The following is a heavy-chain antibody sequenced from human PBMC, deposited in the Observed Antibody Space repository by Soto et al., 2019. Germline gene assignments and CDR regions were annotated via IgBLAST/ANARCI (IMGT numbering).Heavy chain of an antibody. CDR3: ARADGGYSSSLDY. D-gene: IGHD1-26*01. V-gene: IGHV1-3*01. J-gene: IGHJ4*02. CDR2: INAGNGNT. CDR1: RFALTCKS. Sequence: WKARRFALTCKSRQWARHATRQRLEWMGWINAGNGNTKYSQKFQGRVAITRDTSASTAYMELSSLRSEDTSVYYCARADGGYSSSLDYWGQGTLVTVSS.